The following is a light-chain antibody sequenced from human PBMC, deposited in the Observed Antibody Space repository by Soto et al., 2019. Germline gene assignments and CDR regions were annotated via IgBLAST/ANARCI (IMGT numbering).Light chain of an antibody. CDR3: GAWDSSLSAAV. J-gene: IGLJ2*01. CDR2: DNN. Sequence: QSVLTQPPSVSAAPGQKVTISCSGSSSNIGNNYVSWYQHLPGTAPKLLISDNNKRPSGIPDRFSGSKSGTSATLGITGLQTGDEAHYYCGAWDSSLSAAVFGGGTQLTV. CDR1: SSNIGNNY. V-gene: IGLV1-51*01.